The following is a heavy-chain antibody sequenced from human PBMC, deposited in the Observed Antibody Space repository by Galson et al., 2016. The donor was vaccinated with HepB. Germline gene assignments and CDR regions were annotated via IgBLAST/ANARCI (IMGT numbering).Heavy chain of an antibody. J-gene: IGHJ4*02. D-gene: IGHD6-19*01. Sequence: SETLSLTCTVSGVSLSSYYWSWIRQPPGKGLEWIGYIYYSGGSTSYNPSLKSRVTISVDTPKNQFSLKLSSVTAADTAVYFCARVRIAVAENSYFFDSWGQGTLVTVSS. CDR1: GVSLSSYY. CDR3: ARVRIAVAENSYFFDS. V-gene: IGHV4-59*01. CDR2: IYYSGGST.